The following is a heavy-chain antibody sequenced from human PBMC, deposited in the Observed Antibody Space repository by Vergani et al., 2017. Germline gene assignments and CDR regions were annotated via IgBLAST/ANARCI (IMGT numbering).Heavy chain of an antibody. CDR1: GFSFPGYA. CDR3: ASPFSYYYYYMDV. V-gene: IGHV3-23*01. CDR2: VSGSSATP. J-gene: IGHJ6*03. D-gene: IGHD3-3*02. Sequence: EVQLLESGGGLVQPGGSLRLSCEASGFSFPGYAMSWVRQAPGKGLEWVSSVSGSSATPYYADSVKGRFIISRDNSKNTLHLQMNSLRAEDTAVYYCASPFSYYYYYMDVWGKGTTVTVSS.